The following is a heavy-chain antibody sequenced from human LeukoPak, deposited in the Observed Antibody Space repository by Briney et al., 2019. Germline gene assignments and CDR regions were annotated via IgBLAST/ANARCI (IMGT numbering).Heavy chain of an antibody. CDR1: GFTLSSYA. V-gene: IGHV3-23*01. Sequence: GGSLRLSCAASGFTLSSYAMSWVRQAPGKGLEWVSAISGSGGSTYYADSVKGRFTISRDNSKNTLYLQMNSLRAEDTAVHYCAKDWAEIHYYDSSGYDYWGQGTLVTVSS. D-gene: IGHD3-22*01. CDR2: ISGSGGST. CDR3: AKDWAEIHYYDSSGYDY. J-gene: IGHJ4*02.